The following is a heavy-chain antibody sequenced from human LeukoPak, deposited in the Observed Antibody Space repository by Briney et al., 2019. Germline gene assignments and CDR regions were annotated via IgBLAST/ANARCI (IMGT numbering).Heavy chain of an antibody. Sequence: GGSLRLSCAASGFTFRNYGMNWVRQAPGKGLGWVTIIWYDGSNKYYADSVKGRFIISRDNSKNTLYLQVNSLRAEDTAVYYCAKGGKWDVTPFDYWGQGTLVTVSS. V-gene: IGHV3-33*06. D-gene: IGHD1-26*01. CDR3: AKGGKWDVTPFDY. J-gene: IGHJ4*02. CDR1: GFTFRNYG. CDR2: IWYDGSNK.